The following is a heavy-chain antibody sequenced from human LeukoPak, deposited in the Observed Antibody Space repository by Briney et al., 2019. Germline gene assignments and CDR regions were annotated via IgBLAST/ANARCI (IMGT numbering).Heavy chain of an antibody. CDR2: IKQDGSEK. V-gene: IGHV3-7*01. J-gene: IGHJ6*03. Sequence: GGSLRLSCVGSGFIFSTYWMAWVRQAPGKGLEWVANIKQDGSEKYYVDSVKGRFTISRDNAKNSLYLQMNSLRAEDTAVYYCARDRIPDIVVVPAAPAYYYYYYMDVWGKGTTVTVSS. CDR3: ARDRIPDIVVVPAAPAYYYYYYMDV. D-gene: IGHD2-2*01. CDR1: GFIFSTYW.